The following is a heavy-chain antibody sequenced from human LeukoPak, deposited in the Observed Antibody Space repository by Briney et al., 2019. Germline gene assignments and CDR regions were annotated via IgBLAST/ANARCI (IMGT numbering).Heavy chain of an antibody. D-gene: IGHD3-3*01. Sequence: GGSLRLSCAASGFTFSSYWMSWVRQAPGKGLEWVGFIRSKAYGGTTEYAASVKGRFTISRDDPKSIAYLQMNSPKTEDTAVYYCTRSMRVQDFWSGYYVDYWGQGTLVTVSS. CDR2: IRSKAYGGTT. V-gene: IGHV3-49*04. CDR3: TRSMRVQDFWSGYYVDY. CDR1: GFTFSSYW. J-gene: IGHJ4*02.